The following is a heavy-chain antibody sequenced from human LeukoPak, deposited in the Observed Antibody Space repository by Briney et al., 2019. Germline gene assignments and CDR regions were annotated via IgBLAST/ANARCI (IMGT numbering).Heavy chain of an antibody. CDR2: MNPNSGNT. D-gene: IGHD6-6*01. Sequence: GASVKVSCKASGYMFTNYDINWVRQATGQGLEWMGWMNPNSGNTGYAQKFQGRVAMTRNTSISTAYMELSSLRSEDTAVYYCARGQEQLVLYYYYYMDVWGKGTTVTVSS. J-gene: IGHJ6*03. CDR3: ARGQEQLVLYYYYYMDV. V-gene: IGHV1-8*02. CDR1: GYMFTNYD.